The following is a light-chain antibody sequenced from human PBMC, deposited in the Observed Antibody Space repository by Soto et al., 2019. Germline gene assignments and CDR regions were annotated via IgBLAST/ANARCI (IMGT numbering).Light chain of an antibody. CDR2: SNS. CDR1: SSNIGAPYN. CDR3: QAFDISLSWV. Sequence: QSVLTQPPSVSGAPGQRVTISCTGGSSNIGAPYNVQRYQQLPGTAPKLLIYSNSNRPSWVPDRFSGSRSGTSASLAITGLQAEDEADYYCQAFDISLSWVFGGGTKLTVL. V-gene: IGLV1-40*01. J-gene: IGLJ3*02.